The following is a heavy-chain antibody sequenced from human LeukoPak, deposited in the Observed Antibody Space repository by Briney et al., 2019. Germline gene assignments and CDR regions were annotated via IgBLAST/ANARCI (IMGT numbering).Heavy chain of an antibody. V-gene: IGHV4-39*01. D-gene: IGHD6-13*01. J-gene: IGHJ6*02. Sequence: PSETLSLTCTVSGGSISSSSYYWGGIRQPPGKGLEGIGSIYYSGSTYYNPSLKSRVTISVHTSTNQFSLKLSSVTAADTAVYYCARLNLHSSSWYYYYYGMDVSGQGTTVTVSS. CDR3: ARLNLHSSSWYYYYYGMDV. CDR1: GGSISSSSYY. CDR2: IYYSGST.